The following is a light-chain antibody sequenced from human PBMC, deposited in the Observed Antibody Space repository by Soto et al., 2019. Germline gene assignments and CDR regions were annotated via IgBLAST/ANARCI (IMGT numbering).Light chain of an antibody. V-gene: IGLV1-40*01. J-gene: IGLJ3*02. CDR1: NSNFGANFD. Sequence: QLVLTQPPSVSGAPGQKVTISCTGGNSNFGANFDVHWYQQLPGTAPKLLIYGNTHRPSGVPDRFSGSKSGTSASLAITGLQAEDEADYYCQSYDSSLAGWVFGGGTKVTVL. CDR3: QSYDSSLAGWV. CDR2: GNT.